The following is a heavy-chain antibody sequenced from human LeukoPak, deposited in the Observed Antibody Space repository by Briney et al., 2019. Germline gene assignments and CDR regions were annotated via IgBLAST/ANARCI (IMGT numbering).Heavy chain of an antibody. V-gene: IGHV4-39*01. CDR1: GGSISSSSYY. D-gene: IGHD2-2*01. CDR3: ARHLPIGYCSSTSCYPYYFDY. CDR2: IYYSGST. J-gene: IGHJ4*02. Sequence: SETQSLTCTVSGGSISSSSYYWGRIRQPPGKGLEWIGSIYYSGSTYYNPSLKSRVTISVDTSKNQFSLKLSSVTAADTAVHFCARHLPIGYCSSTSCYPYYFDYWGQGTLVTVSS.